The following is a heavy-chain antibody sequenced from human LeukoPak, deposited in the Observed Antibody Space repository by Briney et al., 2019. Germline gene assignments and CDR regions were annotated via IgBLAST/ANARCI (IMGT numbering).Heavy chain of an antibody. Sequence: PSETLSLTCAVYGGSFSGYYWSWIRQPPGKGLEWIGEINHSGSTNYNPSLKSRVTISVDTSKNQFSLKLSSVTAADTAVYYCARHFADYDILTGSPPYFDYWGQGTLVTVSS. CDR1: GGSFSGYY. J-gene: IGHJ4*02. V-gene: IGHV4-34*01. CDR3: ARHFADYDILTGSPPYFDY. CDR2: INHSGST. D-gene: IGHD3-9*01.